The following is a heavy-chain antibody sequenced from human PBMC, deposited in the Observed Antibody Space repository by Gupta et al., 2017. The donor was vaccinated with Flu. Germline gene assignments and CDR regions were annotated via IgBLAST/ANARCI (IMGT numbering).Heavy chain of an antibody. Sequence: EVQLVDSGGGLVQPGRSLRLSCDASGFTLSSNDMGCGILAPGRGLEWGSFLGGSSVTYYGDPVRGRFTNSRDNAKNSLYLQMSGLRDEDTAVYYCARGNWDNWGQRTLVTVSS. CDR2: LGGSSVT. J-gene: IGHJ4*02. V-gene: IGHV3-48*03. CDR1: GFTLSSND. CDR3: ARGNWDN. D-gene: IGHD2/OR15-2a*01.